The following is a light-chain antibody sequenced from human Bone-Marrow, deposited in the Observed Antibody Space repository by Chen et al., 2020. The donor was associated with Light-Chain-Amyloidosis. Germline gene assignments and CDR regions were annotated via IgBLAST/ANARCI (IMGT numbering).Light chain of an antibody. J-gene: IGKJ4*01. V-gene: IGKV2D-29*02. CDR3: MQKIQLPIT. CDR2: EVS. CDR1: QSLLHSDGTTY. Sequence: EIVMTQKPVSLSVTTGQPASISCKSSQSLLHSDGTTYLYWYLHKPGQSPQLLISEVSTRFSGVPDRFSGSGSGRDFTLTISRVEAEDVGVYYCMQKIQLPITFGGGTKVDIK.